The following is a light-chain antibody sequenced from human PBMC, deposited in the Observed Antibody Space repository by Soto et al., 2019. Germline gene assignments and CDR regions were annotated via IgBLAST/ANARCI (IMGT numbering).Light chain of an antibody. J-gene: IGLJ3*02. CDR1: NSNIGSNA. CDR3: ATCDDRLTAWV. Sequence: QSVLTQSPSVSGAPRQSVNISCSGNNSNIGSNAVHWYQQLPGKAPKLLMYYNDMLPSGVSDRFSGSKSGTSASLAISGLQAEDEGDYYCATCDDRLTAWVFGGGTKLTVL. CDR2: YND. V-gene: IGLV1-36*01.